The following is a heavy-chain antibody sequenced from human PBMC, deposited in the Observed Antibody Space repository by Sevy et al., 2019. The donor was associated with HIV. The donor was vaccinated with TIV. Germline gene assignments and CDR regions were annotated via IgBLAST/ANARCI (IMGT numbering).Heavy chain of an antibody. V-gene: IGHV4-59*01. D-gene: IGHD3-10*01. J-gene: IGHJ4*02. CDR2: IYYSGST. Sequence: SETLSLTCTVSGGSISSYYWSWIRQPPGKGLEWIGYIYYSGSTNYNPDLKSRVTISVDTSKNQFSLKLSSVTAADTAVYYCARGPPLSESEEDYYGSGSYPYWGQGTLVTVSS. CDR3: ARGPPLSESEEDYYGSGSYPY. CDR1: GGSISSYY.